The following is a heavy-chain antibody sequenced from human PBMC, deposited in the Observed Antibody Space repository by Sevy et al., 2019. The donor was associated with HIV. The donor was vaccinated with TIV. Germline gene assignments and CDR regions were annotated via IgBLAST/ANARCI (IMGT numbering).Heavy chain of an antibody. J-gene: IGHJ5*02. V-gene: IGHV1-2*02. CDR1: GYTFTGYY. CDR2: INPNSGGT. Sequence: ASVKVSCKASGYTFTGYYMHWVRQAPGQGLEWMGWINPNSGGTNYAQMFQGRVTMTRDTSISTAYMELSRLRSDDTAVYYCARGWTRKYYYDSSGYHNWFDPWGQGTLVTVSS. D-gene: IGHD3-22*01. CDR3: ARGWTRKYYYDSSGYHNWFDP.